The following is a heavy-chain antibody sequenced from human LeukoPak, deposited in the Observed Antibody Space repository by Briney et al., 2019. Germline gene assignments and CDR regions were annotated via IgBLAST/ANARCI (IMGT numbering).Heavy chain of an antibody. CDR2: ISGSGANT. CDR1: GFTFSNYG. D-gene: IGHD4-11*01. CDR3: AKAKSYYSNYDY. V-gene: IGHV3-23*01. J-gene: IGHJ4*02. Sequence: GGSLRLSCAASGFTFSNYGMSWVRQAPGKGLEWVSVISGSGANTYYADSVKGRFTISRDNSKNTLYLQVNSLRAEDTAVYYCAKAKSYYSNYDYWGQGTLVTVSS.